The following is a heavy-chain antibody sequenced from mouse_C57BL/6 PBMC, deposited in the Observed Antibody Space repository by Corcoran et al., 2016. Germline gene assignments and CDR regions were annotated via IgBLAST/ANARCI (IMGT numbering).Heavy chain of an antibody. V-gene: IGHV1-18*01. J-gene: IGHJ1*03. Sequence: EVQLQQSGPELVKPGASVKIPCKASGYTFTDYNMDWVKQSHGKSLEWIGDINPNNGGTIYNQKFKGKATLTVDKSSSTAYMELRSLTSEDTAVYYCARRAYYSTHWYFDVWGTGTTVTVSS. CDR2: INPNNGGT. CDR1: GYTFTDYN. CDR3: ARRAYYSTHWYFDV. D-gene: IGHD2-5*01.